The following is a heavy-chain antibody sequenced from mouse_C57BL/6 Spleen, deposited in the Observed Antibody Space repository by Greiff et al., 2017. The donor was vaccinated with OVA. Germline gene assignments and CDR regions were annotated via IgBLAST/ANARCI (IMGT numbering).Heavy chain of an antibody. D-gene: IGHD2-3*01. CDR2: INYDGSST. Sequence: EVKVVESEGGLVQPGSSMKLSCTASGFTFSDYYMAWVRQVPEKGLEWVANINYDGSSTYYLDSLKSRFIISRDNAKNILYLQMSSLKSEDTATYYCARDRAMGVTVFDYWGQGTTLTVSS. V-gene: IGHV5-16*01. CDR3: ARDRAMGVTVFDY. J-gene: IGHJ2*01. CDR1: GFTFSDYY.